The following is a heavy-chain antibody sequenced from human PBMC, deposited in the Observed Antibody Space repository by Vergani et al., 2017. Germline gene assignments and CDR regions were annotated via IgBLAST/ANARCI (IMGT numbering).Heavy chain of an antibody. CDR2: IYYSGST. D-gene: IGHD3-16*01. CDR3: AREGAYDYVWGSSYGDAFDI. J-gene: IGHJ3*02. V-gene: IGHV4-61*01. Sequence: QVQLQESGPGLVKPSETLSLTCTVSGGSVSSGSYYWSWIRQPPGKGLEWIGYIYYSGSTNYNPSLKSRVTISVDTSKNQFSLKLSSVTAADTAVYYCAREGAYDYVWGSSYGDAFDIWGQGTMVTVSS. CDR1: GGSVSSGSYY.